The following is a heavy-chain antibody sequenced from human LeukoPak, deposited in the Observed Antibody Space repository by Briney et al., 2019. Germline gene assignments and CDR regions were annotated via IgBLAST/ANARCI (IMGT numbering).Heavy chain of an antibody. V-gene: IGHV3-33*01. Sequence: QPGRSLRLSCAASGFTFRSYGMHWVRQAPGKGLEWVEVIWYDGSNKYYADSVKGRFTISRDNSKNTLYLQMNSLRAEDTAVYYCARDLYDNSGYQYFDYWGQGTLVSVSS. CDR3: ARDLYDNSGYQYFDY. CDR1: GFTFRSYG. D-gene: IGHD3-22*01. CDR2: IWYDGSNK. J-gene: IGHJ4*02.